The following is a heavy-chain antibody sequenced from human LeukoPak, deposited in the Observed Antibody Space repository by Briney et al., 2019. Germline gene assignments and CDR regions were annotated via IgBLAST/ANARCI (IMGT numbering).Heavy chain of an antibody. Sequence: ASVKVSCKASGYTFTSYGISWVRQAPGQGLEWMGWISAYNGNTNYAQKFQGRVTITADKSTSTAYMELSSLRSEDTAVYYCARDPDAGRSNWGQGTLVTVSS. CDR3: ARDPDAGRSN. D-gene: IGHD1-14*01. J-gene: IGHJ4*02. V-gene: IGHV1-18*01. CDR2: ISAYNGNT. CDR1: GYTFTSYG.